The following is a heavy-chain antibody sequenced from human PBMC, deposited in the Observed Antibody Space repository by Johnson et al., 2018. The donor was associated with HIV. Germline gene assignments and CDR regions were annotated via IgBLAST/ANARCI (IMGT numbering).Heavy chain of an antibody. CDR3: AKDRGSYYDSSGYLGDAFDI. J-gene: IGHJ3*02. CDR1: RFTFSNYA. V-gene: IGHV3-30*18. CDR2: ISYDGSNK. D-gene: IGHD3-22*01. Sequence: QMMLVESGGGVVQPGKSLRLSCSASRFTFSNYAMNWVRQAPGKGLEWMAIISYDGSNKNYADSVKGRFTISRDNSKNTLYLQLNNLRAEDTAVYYCAKDRGSYYDSSGYLGDAFDIWGQGTMVTVSS.